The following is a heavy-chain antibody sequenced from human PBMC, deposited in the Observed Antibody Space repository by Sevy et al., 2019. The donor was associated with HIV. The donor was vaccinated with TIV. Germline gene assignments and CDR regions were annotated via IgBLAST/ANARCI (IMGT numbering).Heavy chain of an antibody. Sequence: GGSLRLSCAASGFTFSSYAMSWVRQAPGKGLGWVSTFSLGCGKINYADSVKGRFTISRDNSKNTLYLQMHGLRAEDTAVYYCAREGCSKPHDYWGQGTLVTVSS. J-gene: IGHJ4*02. CDR2: FSLGCGKI. CDR1: GFTFSSYA. V-gene: IGHV3-23*01. D-gene: IGHD3-10*02. CDR3: AREGCSKPHDY.